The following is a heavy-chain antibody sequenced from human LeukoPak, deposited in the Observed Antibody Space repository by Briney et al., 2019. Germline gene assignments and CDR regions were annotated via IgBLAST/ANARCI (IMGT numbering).Heavy chain of an antibody. V-gene: IGHV4-59*08. D-gene: IGHD2-2*01. CDR1: GGSISSYY. Sequence: PSETLSLTCTVSGGSISSYYWSWVRQAPGKGLEWIGYIYYSGSTTYNPSLKSRGTILVDTSKSHFSLRLTSMTAADTAVYYCARRVSASGRDYFDYWGQGTLVTVSS. J-gene: IGHJ4*02. CDR2: IYYSGST. CDR3: ARRVSASGRDYFDY.